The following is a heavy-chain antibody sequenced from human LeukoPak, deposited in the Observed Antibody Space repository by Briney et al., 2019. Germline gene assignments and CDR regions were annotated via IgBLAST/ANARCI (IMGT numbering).Heavy chain of an antibody. D-gene: IGHD6-19*01. Sequence: GGSLRLSCAASGFTFTSYGMHWVRQAPGKGLEWVAVIWYDGRNKYYVDSVKGRFTIPRDNSKNTVYLQMNSLRAEDTAVYFCARDLSIAVFDYWGQGTLVTVSS. CDR2: IWYDGRNK. V-gene: IGHV3-33*01. CDR1: GFTFTSYG. CDR3: ARDLSIAVFDY. J-gene: IGHJ4*02.